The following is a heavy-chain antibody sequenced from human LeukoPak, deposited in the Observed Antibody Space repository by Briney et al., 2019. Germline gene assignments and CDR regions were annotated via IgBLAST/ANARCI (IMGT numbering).Heavy chain of an antibody. Sequence: PGGSLRLSCAASGFTFSSYGMHWVRQAPGRGLEWVAFIRYDGSNKYYADSVKGRFTISRDNSKNTLYLQMNSLRAEDTAVYYCAKDGRRNSGWYSYYFDYWGQGTLVPVSS. CDR3: AKDGRRNSGWYSYYFDY. D-gene: IGHD6-19*01. CDR2: IRYDGSNK. CDR1: GFTFSSYG. J-gene: IGHJ4*02. V-gene: IGHV3-30*02.